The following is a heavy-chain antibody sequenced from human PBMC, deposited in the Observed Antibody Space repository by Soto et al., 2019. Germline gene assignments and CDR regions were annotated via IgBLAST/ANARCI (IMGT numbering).Heavy chain of an antibody. J-gene: IGHJ4*02. CDR2: IIPIFGTA. D-gene: IGHD2-2*01. CDR1: GGTFSSYA. Sequence: GASVKVSCKASGGTFSSYAISWVRQAPGQGLEWMGGIIPIFGTANYAQKFQGRVTITADKSTSTAYMELSSLRSEDTAVYYCARDPYCSSTSCPGRYFDYWGQGTLVTVSS. CDR3: ARDPYCSSTSCPGRYFDY. V-gene: IGHV1-69*06.